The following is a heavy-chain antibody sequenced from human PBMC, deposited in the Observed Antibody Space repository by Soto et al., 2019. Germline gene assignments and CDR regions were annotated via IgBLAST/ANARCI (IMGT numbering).Heavy chain of an antibody. D-gene: IGHD5-18*01. CDR3: ARRQTAIDYGMDV. CDR2: NNAYSGVT. J-gene: IGHJ6*02. V-gene: IGHV1-2*02. CDR1: GFTFFGSY. Sequence: ASVKVSCKASGFTFFGSYMHWVRQARGQGLEWMGLNNAYSGVTNYSQIFQGRVNMTRNTSIRNVYMDLSRLRSDDTAVYYCARRQTAIDYGMDVWGRGTTVTVSS.